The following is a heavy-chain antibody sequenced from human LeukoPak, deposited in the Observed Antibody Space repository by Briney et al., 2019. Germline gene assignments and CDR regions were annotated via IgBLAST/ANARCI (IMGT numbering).Heavy chain of an antibody. CDR2: IYSGGST. CDR1: GFIVSDNY. D-gene: IGHD3-22*01. CDR3: ARYHYDSSGYPYYFDY. Sequence: GGSLRLSCAASGFIVSDNYMSWVRQAPGQGLEWVSVIYSGGSTYYADSVKGRFTISRDNSKNTVFLQLNRLRAEDTAVYYCARYHYDSSGYPYYFDYWGQGTLVTASS. J-gene: IGHJ4*02. V-gene: IGHV3-53*01.